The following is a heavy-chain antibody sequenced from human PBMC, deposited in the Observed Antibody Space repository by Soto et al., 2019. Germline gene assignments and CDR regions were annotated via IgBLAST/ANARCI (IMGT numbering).Heavy chain of an antibody. V-gene: IGHV1-8*01. J-gene: IGHJ4*02. CDR2: MKPNSGNT. Sequence: QVQLVQSGAEVKKPGASVKVSCKASGYTFTRNYITWVRTATAQGLEWMGWMKPNSGNTGYAQKFQSSVPTTRITSISTAYMALSRLSSENTAVYYCEREDSGSHYNCGQGTLVTVSA. CDR3: EREDSGSHYN. CDR1: GYTFTRNY. D-gene: IGHD1-26*01.